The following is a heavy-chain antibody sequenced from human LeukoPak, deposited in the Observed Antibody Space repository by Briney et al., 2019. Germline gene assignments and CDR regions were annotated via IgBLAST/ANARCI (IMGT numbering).Heavy chain of an antibody. Sequence: GRSLRLSCAAAGFTFSSYTMHWVRQAPGKGLEWVAVISYDGSSIYYADSVKGRLTISRDNSKNTLYLQRNSLRAEDTAMYYCANSGYSSPEFDFWGQGTMVTVSS. CDR3: ANSGYSSPEFDF. V-gene: IGHV3-30*01. D-gene: IGHD6-13*01. CDR2: ISYDGSSI. CDR1: GFTFSSYT. J-gene: IGHJ5*01.